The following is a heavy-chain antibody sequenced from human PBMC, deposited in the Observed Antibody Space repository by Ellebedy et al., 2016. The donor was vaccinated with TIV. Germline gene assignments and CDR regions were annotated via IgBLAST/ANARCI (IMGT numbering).Heavy chain of an antibody. CDR2: ISGSGGST. J-gene: IGHJ6*02. CDR1: GFTFDDYA. V-gene: IGHV3-23*01. CDR3: ARDSRGFGEEDGMDV. Sequence: GESLKISCAASGFTFDDYAMHWVRQAPGKGLEWVSAISGSGGSTYYADSVKGRFTISRDNSKNTLYLQMNSLRAEDTAVYYCARDSRGFGEEDGMDVWGQGTTVTVSS. D-gene: IGHD3-10*01.